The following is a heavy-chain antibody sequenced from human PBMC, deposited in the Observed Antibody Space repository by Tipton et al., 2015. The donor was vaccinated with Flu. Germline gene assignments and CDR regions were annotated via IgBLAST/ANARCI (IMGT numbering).Heavy chain of an antibody. Sequence: TLSLTCTVPGGSISGYYWTWIRLPAGKGLEWIGRIHTSGSTGYNPSLKSRVTVSVDASKNQSSLKLISVSAADTAVYYCEGQFTSGLFAAWGQGTPVTVSS. CDR1: GGSISGYY. CDR3: EGQFTSGLFAA. J-gene: IGHJ5*02. V-gene: IGHV4-4*07. CDR2: IHTSGST. D-gene: IGHD3-3*01.